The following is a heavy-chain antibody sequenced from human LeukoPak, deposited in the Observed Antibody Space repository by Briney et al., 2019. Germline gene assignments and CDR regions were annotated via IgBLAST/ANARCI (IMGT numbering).Heavy chain of an antibody. CDR3: AKDHGYDSSGYYYY. CDR1: GFTFSSYA. Sequence: GGSLRLSCAASGFTFSSYAMSWVRQAPGKGLEWVSAISGSGGSTYYADSVKGRFTISRDNSKNTLYLQMNSLRAEDTAVYYCAKDHGYDSSGYYYYWGQGTLVTVSS. D-gene: IGHD3-22*01. CDR2: ISGSGGST. J-gene: IGHJ4*02. V-gene: IGHV3-23*01.